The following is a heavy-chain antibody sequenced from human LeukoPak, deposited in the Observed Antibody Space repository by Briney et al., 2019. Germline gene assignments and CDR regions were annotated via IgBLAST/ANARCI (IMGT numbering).Heavy chain of an antibody. J-gene: IGHJ5*02. Sequence: SETLSLTCAVYGGSFSGYYWSWIRQPPGKGLEWIGEINHSGSTNYNPSLKSRVTISVDTSKNQFSLKLSSVAAADTAVYYCARGLVIAELSSAWFDPWGQGTLVTVSS. D-gene: IGHD2-15*01. CDR2: INHSGST. CDR1: GGSFSGYY. V-gene: IGHV4-34*01. CDR3: ARGLVIAELSSAWFDP.